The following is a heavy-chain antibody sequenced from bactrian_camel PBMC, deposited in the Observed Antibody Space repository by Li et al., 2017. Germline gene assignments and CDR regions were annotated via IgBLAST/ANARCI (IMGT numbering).Heavy chain of an antibody. CDR1: GFNFMDHW. CDR3: AADPCTFCSGSYCYGKPPNDYRY. J-gene: IGHJ6*01. V-gene: IGHV3S1*01. Sequence: HVQLVESGGGLVQPGGSLRLSCAASGFNFMDHWMYWVRQAPGKGAEWVASIVHGASTTYYSRAVRGRFAISQDNAKNTVYLQMNSLKPEDTAMYYCAADPCTFCSGSYCYGKPPNDYRYWGQGTQVTV. D-gene: IGHD2*01. CDR2: IVHGASTT.